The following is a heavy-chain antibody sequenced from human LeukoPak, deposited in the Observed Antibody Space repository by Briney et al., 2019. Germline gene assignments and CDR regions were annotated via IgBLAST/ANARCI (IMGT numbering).Heavy chain of an antibody. CDR2: ISAYNGDT. D-gene: IGHD3-10*01. V-gene: IGHV1-18*01. Sequence: ASVKVSCTASGYTFTSYGISWVRQAPGQGLEWMGWISAYNGDTNYAQKLQGRVTMTTDTSASTAYMDLSSLRSEDTAMYYCARDESYAVYWGQGTLVTVSS. CDR1: GYTFTSYG. CDR3: ARDESYAVY. J-gene: IGHJ4*02.